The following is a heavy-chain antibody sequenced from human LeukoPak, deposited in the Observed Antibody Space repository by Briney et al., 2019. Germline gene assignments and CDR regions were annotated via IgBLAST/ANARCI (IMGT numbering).Heavy chain of an antibody. V-gene: IGHV4-59*08. D-gene: IGHD3-22*01. CDR2: INYSGGT. CDR1: GCTINSYY. J-gene: IGHJ6*02. CDR3: ARYYYDSSGYSHGMDV. Sequence: KPSETLSLTCTVYGCTINSYYWSWIRQPPGKGLEWIGHINYSGGTKYNPSLKSRVTISVDTPNNQFSLKLSSVTAADTAVYYCARYYYDSSGYSHGMDVWGQGTTVTVSS.